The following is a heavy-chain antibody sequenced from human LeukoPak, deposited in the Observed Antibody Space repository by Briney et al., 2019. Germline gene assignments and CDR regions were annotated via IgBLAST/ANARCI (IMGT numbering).Heavy chain of an antibody. D-gene: IGHD6-19*01. Sequence: ASVKVSCKVSGYTLTELSMHWVRQAPGKGREWMGGFDPEDGETIYAQKFQGRVTMTEDTSTDTAYMELSSLRSEDTAVYYCATDLSLQKQWPVFDYWGQGTLVTVSS. J-gene: IGHJ4*02. CDR3: ATDLSLQKQWPVFDY. V-gene: IGHV1-24*01. CDR1: GYTLTELS. CDR2: FDPEDGET.